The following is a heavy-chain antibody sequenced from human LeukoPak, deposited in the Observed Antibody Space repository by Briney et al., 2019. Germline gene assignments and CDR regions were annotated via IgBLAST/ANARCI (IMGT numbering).Heavy chain of an antibody. J-gene: IGHJ4*02. CDR1: GFTFRSYA. CDR2: LSGGGGGT. Sequence: GGSLRLSCVASGFTFRSYAMNWVRQAPGKGLEWVSTLSGGGGGTYYADSVKDRFTISRDNSKSTLYLQMKSLRAEDTAVYFCAKSDAYDTTYYFDFWGQGTLVTVSS. V-gene: IGHV3-23*01. CDR3: AKSDAYDTTYYFDF. D-gene: IGHD3-22*01.